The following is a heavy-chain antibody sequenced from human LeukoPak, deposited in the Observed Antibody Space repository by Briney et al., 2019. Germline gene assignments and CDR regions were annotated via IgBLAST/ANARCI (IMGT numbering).Heavy chain of an antibody. Sequence: GRSLRLSCAASGFTFSSYAMHWVRQAAGRGLEWVAVISYDGSNKYYADSVKGRFTISRDNSKNTLYLQMNSLRAEDTAVYYCAREVIGTFDYWGQGTLVIVSS. CDR3: AREVIGTFDY. V-gene: IGHV3-30*04. D-gene: IGHD2/OR15-2a*01. J-gene: IGHJ4*02. CDR2: ISYDGSNK. CDR1: GFTFSSYA.